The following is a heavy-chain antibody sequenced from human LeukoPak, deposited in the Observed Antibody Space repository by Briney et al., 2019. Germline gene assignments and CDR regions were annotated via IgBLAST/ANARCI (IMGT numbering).Heavy chain of an antibody. V-gene: IGHV4-34*01. CDR2: INHSGST. D-gene: IGHD6-13*01. CDR1: GGSFSGYY. Sequence: PSETLSLTCAVYGGSFSGYYWSWIRQPPGKGLEWIGEINHSGSTNYNPSLKSRVTISVDTSKNQFSLKLSSVTAADTAVYYCARGGNIAAAGTNWFDPWGQGTLVTVSS. J-gene: IGHJ5*02. CDR3: ARGGNIAAAGTNWFDP.